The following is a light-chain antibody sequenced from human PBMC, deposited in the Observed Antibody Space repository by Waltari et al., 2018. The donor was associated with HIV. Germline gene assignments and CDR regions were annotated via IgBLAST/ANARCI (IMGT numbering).Light chain of an antibody. Sequence: DIQMTQSPSSLSTSVGDRVTITCRASQNISTYLNLYQQKSGKAPNRRIYTESNLQTVVPSRFSGSGSGTNFTLTISGLQPEDSATYFCQQSYSTPRTFGQGTKVEIK. CDR3: QQSYSTPRT. CDR1: QNISTY. CDR2: TES. V-gene: IGKV1-39*01. J-gene: IGKJ1*01.